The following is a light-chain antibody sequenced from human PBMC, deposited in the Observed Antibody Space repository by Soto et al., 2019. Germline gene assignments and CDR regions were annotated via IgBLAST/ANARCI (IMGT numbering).Light chain of an antibody. V-gene: IGKV3-15*01. Sequence: EIVMTQSPATLSVSPGERATLSCKAGQSVSSNLAWYQQKPGQAPRLLIYGASTRATGIPARFSGSGSGTEFTLTISSLQSEDFVVYYCQQYNNWPYDFGQGTKLEIK. J-gene: IGKJ2*01. CDR2: GAS. CDR1: QSVSSN. CDR3: QQYNNWPYD.